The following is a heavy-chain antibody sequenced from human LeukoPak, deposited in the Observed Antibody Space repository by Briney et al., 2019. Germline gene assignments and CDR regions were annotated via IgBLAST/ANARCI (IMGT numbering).Heavy chain of an antibody. CDR2: VSYSGST. V-gene: IGHV4-39*07. CDR3: ARGGADGYFDY. CDR1: GGSASSSSYY. D-gene: IGHD3-16*01. Sequence: SETLSLTCNVSGGSASSSSYYWGWIRQPPGKGLELIGSVSYSGSTNYNPSLKSRVTMSVDTSKNQFSLKLSSVTAADTAVYYCARGGADGYFDYWGQGTLVTVSS. J-gene: IGHJ4*02.